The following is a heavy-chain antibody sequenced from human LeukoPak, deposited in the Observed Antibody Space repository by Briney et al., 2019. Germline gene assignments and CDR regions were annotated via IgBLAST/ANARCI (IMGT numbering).Heavy chain of an antibody. CDR2: INWNGGST. Sequence: GGSLRLSCAASGFXFDDYGMSWVRQAPGKGLEWVSGINWNGGSTGYADSVKGRFTISRDNAKNSLYLQMNSLRAEDTALYYCARDTGGVDILTGYYRGDAFDIWGQGTMVTVSS. D-gene: IGHD3-9*01. J-gene: IGHJ3*02. V-gene: IGHV3-20*04. CDR3: ARDTGGVDILTGYYRGDAFDI. CDR1: GFXFDDYG.